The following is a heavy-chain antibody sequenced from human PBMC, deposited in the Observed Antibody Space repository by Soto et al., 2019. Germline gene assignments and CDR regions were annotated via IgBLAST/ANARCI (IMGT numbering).Heavy chain of an antibody. CDR3: TTDILEWLLGYYGMDV. Sequence: GGSLRLSCAASGFTFSNAWMSWVRQAPGKGLEWVGRIKSKTDGGTTDYAAPVKGRFTISRDDSKNTLYLQMNSLKTEDTAVYYCTTDILEWLLGYYGMDVWGQGTTVTVSS. D-gene: IGHD3-3*01. J-gene: IGHJ6*02. CDR2: IKSKTDGGTT. V-gene: IGHV3-15*01. CDR1: GFTFSNAW.